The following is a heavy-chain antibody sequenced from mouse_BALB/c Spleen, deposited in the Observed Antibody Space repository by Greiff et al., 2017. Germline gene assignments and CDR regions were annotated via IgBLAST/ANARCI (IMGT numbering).Heavy chain of an antibody. CDR3: TREGLSWFAY. D-gene: IGHD3-3*01. CDR2: IDPETGGT. J-gene: IGHJ3*01. Sequence: QVQLQQSGAELVRPGASVTLSCKASGYTFTDYEMHWVKQTPVHGLEWIGAIDPETGGTAYNQKFKGKATLTADKSSSTAYMELRSLTSEDSAVYYCTREGLSWFAYWGQGTLVTVSA. CDR1: GYTFTDYE. V-gene: IGHV1-15*01.